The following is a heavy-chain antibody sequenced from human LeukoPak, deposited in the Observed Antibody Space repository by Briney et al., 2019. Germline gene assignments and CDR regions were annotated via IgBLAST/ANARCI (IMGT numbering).Heavy chain of an antibody. V-gene: IGHV3-48*01. CDR2: ISSSGTTI. Sequence: GGSLRFSCAASGFTFRTSGMNWVRQAPGKGLEWVSYISSSGTTISYAQSVKGRFTITRDNAQNSLTLHMNTLRADDTAVYYCASHTVVVTATHDAFAFWGQGTMVTVSS. CDR3: ASHTVVVTATHDAFAF. CDR1: GFTFRTSG. D-gene: IGHD2-21*02. J-gene: IGHJ3*01.